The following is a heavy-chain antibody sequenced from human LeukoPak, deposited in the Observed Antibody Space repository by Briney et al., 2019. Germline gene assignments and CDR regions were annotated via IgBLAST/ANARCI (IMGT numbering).Heavy chain of an antibody. CDR3: ARRSSGWYQDY. D-gene: IGHD6-19*01. J-gene: IGHJ4*02. Sequence: GESLKIPCKGSGYSFTTYWIGWVRQMPGKGREWMGIIYPGDSDTRYSPSFQGQVTISADKSTSTVYLQWSSLKASDTAMYYCARRSSGWYQDYWGQGTLVTVSS. CDR2: IYPGDSDT. CDR1: GYSFTTYW. V-gene: IGHV5-51*01.